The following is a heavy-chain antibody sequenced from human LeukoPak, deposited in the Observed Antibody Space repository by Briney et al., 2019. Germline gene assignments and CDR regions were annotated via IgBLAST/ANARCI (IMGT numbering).Heavy chain of an antibody. V-gene: IGHV3-21*01. J-gene: IGHJ5*02. CDR1: GFTFSSYS. D-gene: IGHD4-17*01. CDR2: ISSSSSYI. Sequence: GGSLRLSCAAYGFTFSSYSMNWVRQAPGKGLEWVSSISSSSSYIYYADSVKGRFTISRDNAKNSLYLQMNSLRAEDTAVYYCARGLYGRVAANWFDPWGQGTLVTVSS. CDR3: ARGLYGRVAANWFDP.